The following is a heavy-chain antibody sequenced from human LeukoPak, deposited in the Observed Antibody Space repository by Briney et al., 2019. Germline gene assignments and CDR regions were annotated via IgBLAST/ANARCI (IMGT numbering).Heavy chain of an antibody. D-gene: IGHD6-13*01. CDR2: ISSNSRYL. CDR3: ARGTGSDSWYIDY. V-gene: IGHV3-21*01. CDR1: GFPFSTYA. J-gene: IGHJ4*02. Sequence: PGGSLRLSCAGSGFPFSTYAMNWVRQTPGKGLEWVASISSNSRYLYYPGSVKGRFTTSRDNAENSLYLQMNSLRDEDTAVYYCARGTGSDSWYIDYWGQGTLVSVSS.